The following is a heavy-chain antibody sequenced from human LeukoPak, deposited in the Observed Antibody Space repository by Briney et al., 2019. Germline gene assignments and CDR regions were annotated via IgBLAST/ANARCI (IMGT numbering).Heavy chain of an antibody. CDR3: ARMRAVGATKKFDY. D-gene: IGHD1-26*01. CDR2: ISSSGSYI. Sequence: KPGGSLRLSCTASGFKFDDYGMTWVRQAPGKGLEWVSSISSSGSYIYYADSMKGRFTISRDNTKNSLYLQVNSLRAEDTAVYYCARMRAVGATKKFDYWGQGTLVTVSS. J-gene: IGHJ4*02. V-gene: IGHV3-21*01. CDR1: GFKFDDYG.